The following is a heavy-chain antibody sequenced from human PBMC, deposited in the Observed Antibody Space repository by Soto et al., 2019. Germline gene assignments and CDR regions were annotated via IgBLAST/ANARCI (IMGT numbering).Heavy chain of an antibody. CDR2: INPNSGDT. J-gene: IGHJ6*02. CDR1: GYTFTGYY. Sequence: QVQLEQSGVEVKKPGASVRVSCKASGYTFTGYYMHWVRQAPGQGLEWMGWINPNSGDTKYSQKFQGRVTLTRDTSISTAYMELNRLTSDDTAVFYCAREATTETSGRYYHYGMDVWGQGTTVTVSS. V-gene: IGHV1-2*02. D-gene: IGHD1-1*01. CDR3: AREATTETSGRYYHYGMDV.